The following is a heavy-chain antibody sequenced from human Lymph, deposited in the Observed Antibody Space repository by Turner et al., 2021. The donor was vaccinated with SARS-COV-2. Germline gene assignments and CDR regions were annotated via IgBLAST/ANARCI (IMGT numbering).Heavy chain of an antibody. CDR3: ARDLMEVGGMDV. CDR2: IYSGGST. V-gene: IGHV3-53*01. Sequence: EVQLVESGGGLIQPGGSLRLSCAASGFTVSYNYMTWVRQAPGKGLEWVSVIYSGGSTYYADSVKGRFTISRDSSKNTLYLQMNSRRAEDTAVYYCARDLMEVGGMDVWGQGTTVTVSS. D-gene: IGHD3-3*01. CDR1: GFTVSYNY. J-gene: IGHJ6*02.